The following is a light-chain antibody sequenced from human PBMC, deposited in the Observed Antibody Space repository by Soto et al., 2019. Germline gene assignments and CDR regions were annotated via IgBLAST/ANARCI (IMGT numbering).Light chain of an antibody. CDR2: DNN. J-gene: IGLJ3*02. V-gene: IGLV1-51*01. CDR3: GTWDSSLSGGV. Sequence: QSVLTQPPSVSAAPGQKVTISCSGGSSNIGNHYVSWYQQFPGTAPKLLIYDNNKRPSGIPDRFSASKSGTSATLGITGLQTGDEADYYCGTWDSSLSGGVFGGGTKLTVL. CDR1: SSNIGNHY.